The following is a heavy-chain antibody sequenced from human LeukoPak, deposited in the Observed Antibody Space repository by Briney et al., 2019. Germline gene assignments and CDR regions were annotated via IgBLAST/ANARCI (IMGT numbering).Heavy chain of an antibody. J-gene: IGHJ3*02. V-gene: IGHV1-2*02. CDR3: ARATRGSYYNAFDI. Sequence: ASVKVSCKASGYTFTGYYMHWVRQAPGQGLEWMGWINPNSGGTNYSQKYQVRVTMTRATYISTAYMELSRLRSDDTAVYYCARATRGSYYNAFDIWGQGTMVTVSS. D-gene: IGHD1-26*01. CDR2: INPNSGGT. CDR1: GYTFTGYY.